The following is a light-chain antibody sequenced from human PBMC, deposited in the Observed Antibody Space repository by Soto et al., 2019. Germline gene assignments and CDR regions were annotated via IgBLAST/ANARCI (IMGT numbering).Light chain of an antibody. CDR2: SNN. CDR3: AAWDDSLNGRGV. V-gene: IGLV1-44*01. J-gene: IGLJ1*01. CDR1: SSNIGSNT. Sequence: QSVLTQPPSASGTPGQRVTISCSGSSSNIGSNTISWYQQLPGTAPKLLIYSNNQRPSGVPYRFSGSKSGTSASLAISGLQSEDDADYYCAAWDDSLNGRGVFGTGTKVTVL.